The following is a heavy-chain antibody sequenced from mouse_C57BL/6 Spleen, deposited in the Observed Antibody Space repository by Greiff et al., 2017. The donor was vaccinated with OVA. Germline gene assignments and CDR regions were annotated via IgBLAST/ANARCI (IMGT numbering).Heavy chain of an antibody. CDR3: TNYYGSSSWFAY. D-gene: IGHD1-1*01. J-gene: IGHJ3*01. V-gene: IGHV1-5*01. CDR1: GYTFTSYW. CDR2: IYPGNSDT. Sequence: EVQRVESGTVLARPGASVKMSCKTSGYTFTSYWMHWVKQRPGQGLEWIGAIYPGNSDTSYNQKFKGKAKLTAVTSASTAYMELSSLTNEDSAVYYCTNYYGSSSWFAYWGQGTLVTVSA.